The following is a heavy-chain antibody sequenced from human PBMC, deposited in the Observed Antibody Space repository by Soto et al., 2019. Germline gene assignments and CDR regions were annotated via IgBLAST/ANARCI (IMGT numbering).Heavy chain of an antibody. CDR1: GGSISSGGYY. CDR3: ARDYSSSSAGFDY. D-gene: IGHD6-6*01. CDR2: IYYSGST. J-gene: IGHJ4*02. Sequence: PSETLSLTCTVSGGSISSGGYYWSWIRQHPGKGLEWIGYIYYSGSTYYNPSLKSRVTISVDTSKNQFSLKLSSVTAADTAVYYCARDYSSSSAGFDYWGQGTLVTVSS. V-gene: IGHV4-31*03.